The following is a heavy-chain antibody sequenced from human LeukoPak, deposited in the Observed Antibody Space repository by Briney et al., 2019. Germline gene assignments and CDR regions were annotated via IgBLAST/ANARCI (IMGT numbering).Heavy chain of an antibody. Sequence: SQTLSLTCTVSGGSISSGGYYWSWIRQHPGKGLEWIGYIYYSGSTYYNPSLKSRVTISVDTSKNQFSLKLSSVTAADTAVYHCARGSFGVVYGMDVWGQGTTVTVSS. CDR2: IYYSGST. D-gene: IGHD3-3*01. J-gene: IGHJ6*02. CDR1: GGSISSGGYY. V-gene: IGHV4-31*03. CDR3: ARGSFGVVYGMDV.